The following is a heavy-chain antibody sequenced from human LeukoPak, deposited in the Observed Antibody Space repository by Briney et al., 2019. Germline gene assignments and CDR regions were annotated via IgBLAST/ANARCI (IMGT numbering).Heavy chain of an antibody. D-gene: IGHD6-13*01. J-gene: IGHJ4*02. CDR3: AKGAGDSSSWYAIFDY. CDR2: ISGSGGST. CDR1: GFTFSSYA. Sequence: PGGSLRLSCAASGFTFSSYAMSWVRQAPGKGLEWVSAISGSGGSTYYADSVKGRFTISRDNSKNTLYLQMNSLRAEDTAVYYCAKGAGDSSSWYAIFDYWGQGTLVTVSS. V-gene: IGHV3-23*01.